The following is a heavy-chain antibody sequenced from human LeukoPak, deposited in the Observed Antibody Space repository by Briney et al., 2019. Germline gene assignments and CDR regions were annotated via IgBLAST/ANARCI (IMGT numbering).Heavy chain of an antibody. D-gene: IGHD4-17*01. CDR2: ISIIRSTI. CDR3: ARGNYGDHADY. J-gene: IGHJ4*02. CDR1: GFTFSSYG. V-gene: IGHV3-48*01. Sequence: GRSLRLSCAASGFTFSSYGMNWVRQAPGKGLEWVSYISIIRSTIYYADSVRGRFTISRDNAKNSLYLQMNSLRAEDTAVYYCARGNYGDHADYWGQGTLVTVSS.